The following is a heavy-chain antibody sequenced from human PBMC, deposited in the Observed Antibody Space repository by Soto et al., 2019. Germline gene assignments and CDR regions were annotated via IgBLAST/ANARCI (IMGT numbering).Heavy chain of an antibody. V-gene: IGHV4-30-2*01. D-gene: IGHD6-13*01. J-gene: IGHJ4*02. CDR2: IYHSGST. CDR3: ANSHAGAHITAAVH. Sequence: QLQLQESGSGLVKPSQTLSLTCAVSGGSISSGGYSWSWIRQPPGKGLEWIGYIYHSGSTYYNPSLMSRDTISVDRSKYQFSLKLSSVTASDTAVYYCANSHAGAHITAAVHWGQGTLVPVSS. CDR1: GGSISSGGYS.